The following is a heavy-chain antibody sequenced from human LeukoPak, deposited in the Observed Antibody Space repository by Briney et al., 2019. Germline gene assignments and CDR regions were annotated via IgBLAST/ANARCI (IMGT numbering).Heavy chain of an antibody. Sequence: ASVKVSCKASGYIFTSYYMHWVRQAPGQGLEWMGIINPSGGSTSYAQKFQGRVTMTRDTSTSTVYMELSSLRSEDTAVYYCARFSSSFRGIDYWGQGTLVTVSS. D-gene: IGHD6-13*01. CDR2: INPSGGST. V-gene: IGHV1-46*01. CDR1: GYIFTSYY. J-gene: IGHJ4*02. CDR3: ARFSSSFRGIDY.